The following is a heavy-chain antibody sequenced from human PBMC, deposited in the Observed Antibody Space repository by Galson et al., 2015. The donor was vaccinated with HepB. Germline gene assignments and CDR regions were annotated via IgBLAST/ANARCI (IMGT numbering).Heavy chain of an antibody. V-gene: IGHV3-53*01. CDR3: ARGDFRIAAAGVFDY. CDR1: GFTVSSNY. Sequence: SLRLSCAASGFTVSSNYMSWVRQAPGKGLEWVSVIYSGGSTYYADSVKGRFTISRDNSKNTLYLQMNSLRAEDTAVYYCARGDFRIAAAGVFDYWGQGTLVTVSS. D-gene: IGHD6-13*01. J-gene: IGHJ4*01. CDR2: IYSGGST.